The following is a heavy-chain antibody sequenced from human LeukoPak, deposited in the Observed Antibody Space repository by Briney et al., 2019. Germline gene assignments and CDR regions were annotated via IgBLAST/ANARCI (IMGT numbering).Heavy chain of an antibody. CDR1: GYSISSGYY. D-gene: IGHD4-17*01. CDR3: GRDLEENGVTH. Sequence: SETLSLTCTVSGYSISSGYYWGWIRQPPGKGLEWIGSIYHSGSTYYNPSLKSRVTMSVDTSTNQFSLKVKSVTAADTAVYYCGRDLEENGVTHWGLGTLVIVSS. CDR2: IYHSGST. V-gene: IGHV4-38-2*02. J-gene: IGHJ4*02.